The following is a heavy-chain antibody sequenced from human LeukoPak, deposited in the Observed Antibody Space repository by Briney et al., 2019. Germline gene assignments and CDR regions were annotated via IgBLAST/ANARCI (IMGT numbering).Heavy chain of an antibody. CDR3: AKGSGSSRPYYFDY. J-gene: IGHJ4*02. D-gene: IGHD6-6*01. Sequence: GGSLRLSCAASGFTFSSYGMHWVRQAPGKGLEWVSAMSGSGDSTYYADSVKGRFTISRDNSKNTLYLQMNSLRAEDTAVYYCAKGSGSSRPYYFDYWGQGTLVTVSS. V-gene: IGHV3-23*01. CDR1: GFTFSSYG. CDR2: MSGSGDST.